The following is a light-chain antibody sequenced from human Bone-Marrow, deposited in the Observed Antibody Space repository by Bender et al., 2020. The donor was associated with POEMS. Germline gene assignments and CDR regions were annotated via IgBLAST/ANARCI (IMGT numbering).Light chain of an antibody. CDR1: NSDVGTYNL. Sequence: QSALTQPASVSGSPGQSITISCTGTNSDVGTYNLVSWYQQRPGKGPKLLIYEGSERPSGVSNRFSASQSGNTASLTISGLKAEDEADYYCCSYAGTTTPNWFFGGGTKVTVL. J-gene: IGLJ3*02. V-gene: IGLV2-23*01. CDR2: EGS. CDR3: CSYAGTTTPNWF.